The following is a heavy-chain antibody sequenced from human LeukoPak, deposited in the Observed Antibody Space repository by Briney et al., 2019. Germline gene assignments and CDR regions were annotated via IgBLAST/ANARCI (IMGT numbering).Heavy chain of an antibody. D-gene: IGHD2-8*01. CDR1: GGSISSSSYY. J-gene: IGHJ3*02. V-gene: IGHV4-39*07. CDR2: IYYSGST. Sequence: SETLSLTCTVSGGSISSSSYYWGWIRQPPGKGLEWIGSIYYSGSTYYNPSLKSRVTISVDTSKNQFSLKLSSVTAADTAVYYCARGGIDAKGDAFDIWGQGTMVTVSS. CDR3: ARGGIDAKGDAFDI.